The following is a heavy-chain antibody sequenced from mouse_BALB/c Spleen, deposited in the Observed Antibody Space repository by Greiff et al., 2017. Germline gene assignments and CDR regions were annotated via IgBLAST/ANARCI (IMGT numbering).Heavy chain of an antibody. Sequence: DVKLVESGGGLVKPGGSLKLSCAASGFAFSSYDMSWVRQTPEKRLEWVAYISSGGGSTYYPDTVKGRFTISRDNAKNTLYLQMSSLKSEDTAMYYCARQGPFAYWGQGTLVTVSA. J-gene: IGHJ3*01. CDR3: ARQGPFAY. V-gene: IGHV5-12-1*01. CDR1: GFAFSSYD. CDR2: ISSGGGST.